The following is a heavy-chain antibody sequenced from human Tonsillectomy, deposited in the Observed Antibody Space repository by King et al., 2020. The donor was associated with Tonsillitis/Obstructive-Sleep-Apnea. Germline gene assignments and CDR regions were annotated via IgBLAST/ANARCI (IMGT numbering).Heavy chain of an antibody. CDR1: GYSFTKYW. Sequence: VQLVESGADVKKSGESLKISCKGSGYSFTKYWIAWVRQMPGKGLEWMGIIYPGDSDTSYSPSFQVQVTISADKSINTAYLQWSSLKASDTAMYYCARVRVERSPSGDYGGYLDCWGHGTLVTVPS. CDR3: ARVRVERSPSGDYGGYLDC. J-gene: IGHJ4*01. D-gene: IGHD3-3*01. CDR2: IYPGDSDT. V-gene: IGHV5-51*01.